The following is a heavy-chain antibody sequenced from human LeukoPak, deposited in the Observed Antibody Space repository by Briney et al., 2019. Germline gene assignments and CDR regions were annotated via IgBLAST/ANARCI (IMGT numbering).Heavy chain of an antibody. D-gene: IGHD3-22*01. V-gene: IGHV1-2*02. CDR2: INPNSGGT. CDR3: AREFRVCSLKGLLLLKY. J-gene: IGHJ4*02. Sequence: ASVKVSCKASGYTFTGYYMHWVRQAPGQGLEWMGWINPNSGGTNYAQKFQGRVTMTRDTSISTAYMELSRLRSDDTAVYYCAREFRVCSLKGLLLLKYWGQGTLVTVSS. CDR1: GYTFTGYY.